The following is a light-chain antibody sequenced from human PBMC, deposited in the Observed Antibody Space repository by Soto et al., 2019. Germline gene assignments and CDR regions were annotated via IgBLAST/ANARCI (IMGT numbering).Light chain of an antibody. J-gene: IGLJ1*01. V-gene: IGLV2-11*01. CDR1: SSDVGGYNY. CDR3: CSYAGSPRYV. CDR2: DVS. Sequence: QSALTQPRSVSGSPGQSVTISYTGTSSDVGGYNYVSWYQQHPGKAPKVMIYDVSERPSGVPDRSSGSKSGNTASLTISGLQAEDEADYYCCSYAGSPRYVLGTGTKLTVL.